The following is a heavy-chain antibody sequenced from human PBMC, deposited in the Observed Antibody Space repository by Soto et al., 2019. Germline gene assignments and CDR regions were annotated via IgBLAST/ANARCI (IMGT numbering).Heavy chain of an antibody. CDR3: ARPNQYYDFWSGYYTTYFDY. J-gene: IGHJ4*02. CDR2: IYPGDSDT. Sequence: GESLKISCKGSGYSFTSYWIGWVRQMPGKGLEWMGIIYPGDSDTRYSPSFQGQVTISADKSISTAYLQWSSLKASDTAMYYCARPNQYYDFWSGYYTTYFDYWGQGTLVTGS. D-gene: IGHD3-3*01. CDR1: GYSFTSYW. V-gene: IGHV5-51*01.